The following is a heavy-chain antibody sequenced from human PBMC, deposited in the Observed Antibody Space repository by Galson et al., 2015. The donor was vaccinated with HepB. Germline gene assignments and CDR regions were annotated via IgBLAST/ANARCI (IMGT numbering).Heavy chain of an antibody. Sequence: LRLSCAASGFTFSGYSMNWVRQAPGKGLEWVSSISFTNNFINYADSVKGRFTISGDNSQNTLYLQMNSLRVEETAVYYCARGPMGKTRAPLDYWGQGTLVTVSS. J-gene: IGHJ4*02. CDR2: ISFTNNFI. V-gene: IGHV3-21*01. CDR1: GFTFSGYS. D-gene: IGHD4-23*01. CDR3: ARGPMGKTRAPLDY.